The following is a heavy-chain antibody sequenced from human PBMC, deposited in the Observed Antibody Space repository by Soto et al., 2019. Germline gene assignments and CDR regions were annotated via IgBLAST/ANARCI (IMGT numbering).Heavy chain of an antibody. D-gene: IGHD6-13*01. CDR2: ISAYNGNT. CDR3: ARVSPSSRAAEP. CDR1: GYTFTSYG. J-gene: IGHJ4*02. Sequence: QVQLVQSGAEVKKPGASVRVSCKASGYTFTSYGISWVRQAPGQGLEWMGWISAYNGNTNYAQSLQGRVTMTTDTSATTAYMELRSLKSDDTAVYCCARVSPSSRAAEPWGQGTLVTVS. V-gene: IGHV1-18*01.